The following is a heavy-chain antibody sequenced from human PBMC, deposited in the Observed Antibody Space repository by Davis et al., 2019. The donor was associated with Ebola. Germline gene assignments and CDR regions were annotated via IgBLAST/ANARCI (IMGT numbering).Heavy chain of an antibody. Sequence: SQTLSLTCAISGDSVSSNNAAWNWIRQSPSRGLEWLGRTYYRSKWNNDYAVSMKSRITITPDTSKNQFSLKLSSVTAADTAVYYCASWGWGPDYWGQGTLVTVSS. J-gene: IGHJ4*02. CDR3: ASWGWGPDY. V-gene: IGHV6-1*01. D-gene: IGHD3-16*01. CDR1: GDSVSSNNAA. CDR2: TYYRSKWNN.